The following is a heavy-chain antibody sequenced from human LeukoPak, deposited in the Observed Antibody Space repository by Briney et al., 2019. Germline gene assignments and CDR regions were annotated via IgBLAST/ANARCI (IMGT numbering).Heavy chain of an antibody. CDR1: GFTFSSYW. D-gene: IGHD3-10*01. CDR3: ASPMVRDQDWYFDL. Sequence: PGGSLRLSCAASGFTFSSYWMHWVRQAPGKGLVWVSRINSDGSSTSYADSVKGRFTISRDNAKNTLYLQMNSLRAEDTAVYYCASPMVRDQDWYFDLWGRGTLVTVSS. V-gene: IGHV3-74*01. J-gene: IGHJ2*01. CDR2: INSDGSST.